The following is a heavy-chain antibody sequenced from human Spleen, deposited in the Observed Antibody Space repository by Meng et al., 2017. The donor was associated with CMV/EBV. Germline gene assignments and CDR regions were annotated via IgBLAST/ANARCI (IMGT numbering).Heavy chain of an antibody. Sequence: GGSLRLSCAASGFTFSSYGMHWVRQAPGKGLEWVAFIRYDGSNKYYADSVKGRFTISRDNSKNTLYLQMNSLRAEDTAVYYCAKMLGGYCSSTSCYGTLWGQGTLVTVSS. V-gene: IGHV3-30*02. CDR1: GFTFSSYG. CDR2: IRYDGSNK. CDR3: AKMLGGYCSSTSCYGTL. D-gene: IGHD2-2*01. J-gene: IGHJ4*02.